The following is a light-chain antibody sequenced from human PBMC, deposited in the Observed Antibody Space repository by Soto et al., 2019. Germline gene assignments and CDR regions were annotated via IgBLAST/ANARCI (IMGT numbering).Light chain of an antibody. Sequence: QSALTQPPSASGSPGQSVTISCTGTSNDVGGYVYVSWYQQYPGKAPKLMIYEVNKRASGVPDRFSGSKSGNTASLTVSGLQAEDEADYYCSSYAGTNIDVVFGGGTKLTAL. CDR3: SSYAGTNIDVV. J-gene: IGLJ2*01. CDR1: SNDVGGYVY. CDR2: EVN. V-gene: IGLV2-8*01.